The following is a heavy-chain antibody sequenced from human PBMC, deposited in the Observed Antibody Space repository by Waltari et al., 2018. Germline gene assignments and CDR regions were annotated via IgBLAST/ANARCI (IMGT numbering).Heavy chain of an antibody. CDR2: IYWNDDK. D-gene: IGHD1-26*01. CDR3: ARPRELLFSHWFDP. V-gene: IGHV2-5*01. CDR1: GFSLSTSVVG. Sequence: QITLKESGPTLVKPTQTLTLPCTFSGFSLSTSVVGVGWIRQPPGKALEWLALIYWNDDKRYSPSLKSRLTITKDTSKNQVVLTMTNMDPVDTATYYCARPRELLFSHWFDPWGQGTLVTVSS. J-gene: IGHJ5*02.